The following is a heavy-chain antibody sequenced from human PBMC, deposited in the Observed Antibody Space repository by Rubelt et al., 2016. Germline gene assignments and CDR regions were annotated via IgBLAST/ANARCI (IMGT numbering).Heavy chain of an antibody. CDR2: IYYSGST. V-gene: IGHV4-59*12. J-gene: IGHJ2*01. D-gene: IGHD3-22*01. CDR3: ARDPHYYYDSSGYPWYFDL. Sequence: QVQLQESGPGLVKPSETLSLTCTVSGGSISSYYWSWIRQPPGKGLEWIGYIYYSGSTYYNPSLKGRVTISVDTSKNQFSLKLSSVTAADTAVYYCARDPHYYYDSSGYPWYFDLWGRGTLVTVSS. CDR1: GGSISSYY.